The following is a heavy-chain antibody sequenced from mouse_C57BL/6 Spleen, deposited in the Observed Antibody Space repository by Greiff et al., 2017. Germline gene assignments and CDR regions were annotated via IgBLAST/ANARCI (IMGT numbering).Heavy chain of an antibody. D-gene: IGHD2-3*01. J-gene: IGHJ4*01. CDR3: AREGPLYDGYYDAMDY. CDR2: INPSTGGT. Sequence: EVKLMESGPELVKPGASVKISCKASGYSFTGYYMNWVKQSPEKSLEWIGEINPSTGGTTYNQKFKAKATLTVDKSSSPAYMQLKSLTSEDSAVYYCAREGPLYDGYYDAMDYWGQGTSVTVSS. CDR1: GYSFTGYY. V-gene: IGHV1-42*01.